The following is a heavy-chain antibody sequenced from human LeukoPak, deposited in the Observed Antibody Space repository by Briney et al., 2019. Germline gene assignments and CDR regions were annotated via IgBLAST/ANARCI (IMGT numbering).Heavy chain of an antibody. CDR3: ARGARSSGYYKAARFYDY. V-gene: IGHV4-61*02. D-gene: IGHD3-22*01. J-gene: IGHJ4*02. CDR2: IYTSGST. CDR1: GGSISSGSYY. Sequence: PSETLSLTCTVSGGSISSGSYYWSWIRQPAGKGLEWIGRIYTSGSTNYNPSLKSRVTISVDTSKNQFSLKLGSVTAADTAVYYCARGARSSGYYKAARFYDYWGQGTLVTVSS.